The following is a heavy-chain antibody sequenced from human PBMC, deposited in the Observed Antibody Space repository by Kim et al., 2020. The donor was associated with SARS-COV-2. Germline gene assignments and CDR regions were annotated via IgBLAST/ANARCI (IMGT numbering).Heavy chain of an antibody. D-gene: IGHD6-6*01. Sequence: GGSLRLSCAASGFTFSTYAMSWVRQAPGKGLEWVSIISISGDGTYYADSVKGRFTISRDNSKNTLYLQMNSLRAEDTAVYYCAKLLYSFKRQQFVRTFYYYYGMDVWGQGTTVTVSS. CDR1: GFTFSTYA. CDR2: ISISGDGT. V-gene: IGHV3-23*01. J-gene: IGHJ6*02. CDR3: AKLLYSFKRQQFVRTFYYYYGMDV.